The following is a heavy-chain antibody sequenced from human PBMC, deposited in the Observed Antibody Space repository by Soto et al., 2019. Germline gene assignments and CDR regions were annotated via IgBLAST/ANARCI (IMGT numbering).Heavy chain of an antibody. CDR2: IIPIFGTA. CDR1: GGTFSSYA. D-gene: IGHD3-10*01. CDR3: ARCWVTEYGSGTTGGYYYGMDV. Sequence: QVQLVQSGAEVKKPGSSVKVSCKASGGTFSSYAISWVRQAPGQGLEWMGGIIPIFGTANYAQKFQGRVTITADESTSTAYMELSSLRSEDTAVYYCARCWVTEYGSGTTGGYYYGMDVWGQGTTVTVSS. V-gene: IGHV1-69*12. J-gene: IGHJ6*02.